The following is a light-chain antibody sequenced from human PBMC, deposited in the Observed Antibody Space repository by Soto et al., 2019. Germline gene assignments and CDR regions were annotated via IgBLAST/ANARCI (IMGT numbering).Light chain of an antibody. CDR3: QQYDNLPPG. Sequence: DIQMTQSPSSLSASVGDRVTITCQASQDISNYLNWYQQKPGKAPKLLIYDASNLETGVPSRFSGSGSGTDFTFTISSLQPEDIATYYCQQYDNLPPGFGGGPKVEIK. CDR2: DAS. V-gene: IGKV1-33*01. J-gene: IGKJ4*01. CDR1: QDISNY.